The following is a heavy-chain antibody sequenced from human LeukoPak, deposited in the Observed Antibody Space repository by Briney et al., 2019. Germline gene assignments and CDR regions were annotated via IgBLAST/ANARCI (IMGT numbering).Heavy chain of an antibody. CDR3: ARGGYCSSTSCFTYYSYYMDV. D-gene: IGHD2-2*01. CDR1: GGTFSSYG. Sequence: ASVKVSCKVSGGTFSSYGISWVRQAPGQGLEWMGGIIPTFGTPDYAQKFQGRVTITTDDYTSTAYMELSNLRSEDTAVYYCARGGYCSSTSCFTYYSYYMDVWGEGTTVTVSS. V-gene: IGHV1-69*05. J-gene: IGHJ6*03. CDR2: IIPTFGTP.